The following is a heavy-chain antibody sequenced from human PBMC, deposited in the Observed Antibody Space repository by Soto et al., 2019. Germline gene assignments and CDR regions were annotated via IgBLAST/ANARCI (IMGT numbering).Heavy chain of an antibody. D-gene: IGHD3-10*01. V-gene: IGHV4-59*08. CDR2: IYYSGST. CDR3: ARTNYYGSGSWNEYYFDY. Sequence: SETLSLTCTVSGGSISSYYWSWIRQPPGKGLEWIGYIYYSGSTNYNPSLKSRVTISVDTSKNQFSLKLSSVTAADTAVYYCARTNYYGSGSWNEYYFDYWGQGTLVTVSS. CDR1: GGSISSYY. J-gene: IGHJ4*02.